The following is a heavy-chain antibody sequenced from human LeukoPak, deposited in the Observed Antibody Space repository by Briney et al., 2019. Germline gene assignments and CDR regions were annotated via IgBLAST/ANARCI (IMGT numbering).Heavy chain of an antibody. D-gene: IGHD3-3*01. Sequence: SVKVSCKASGGTFSSYTISWVRQAPGQGLEWMGGIIPIFGTANYAQKFQGRVTITTDESTSTAYMELSSLRSEDTAVYYCARLNNYDFWSGYIDYWGQGTLVTVSS. CDR3: ARLNNYDFWSGYIDY. CDR2: IIPIFGTA. J-gene: IGHJ4*02. CDR1: GGTFSSYT. V-gene: IGHV1-69*05.